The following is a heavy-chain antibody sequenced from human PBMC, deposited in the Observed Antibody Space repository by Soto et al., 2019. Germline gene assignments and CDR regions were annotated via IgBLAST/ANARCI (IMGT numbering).Heavy chain of an antibody. Sequence: QVQLVESGGGVVQPGRSLRLSCAASGFTFSSYGMHWVRQAPGKGLEWVAVISYDGSNKYYADSVKGRFTISRDNSKNTLYRQMNSMRAEDTAVYYCAKVLDYYGMDVWGQGTTVTVS. V-gene: IGHV3-30*18. CDR2: ISYDGSNK. J-gene: IGHJ6*02. CDR3: AKVLDYYGMDV. CDR1: GFTFSSYG.